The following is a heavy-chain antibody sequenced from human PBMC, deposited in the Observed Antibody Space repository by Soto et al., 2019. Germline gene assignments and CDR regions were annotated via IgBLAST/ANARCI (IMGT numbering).Heavy chain of an antibody. J-gene: IGHJ6*03. CDR2: VSYSGST. CDR3: ARENGFYNYYYYYLDV. D-gene: IGHD4-17*01. CDR1: GGSISSFY. V-gene: IGHV4-59*01. Sequence: QVQLQESGPGLLKPSETLSLTCTLSGGSISSFYWSWIRQPPGKGLEWIGYVSYSGSTNYNPSLESRVTISVDTSKNQFALRLSSVTAADTAIYYCARENGFYNYYYYYLDVWGKGTTVTVFS.